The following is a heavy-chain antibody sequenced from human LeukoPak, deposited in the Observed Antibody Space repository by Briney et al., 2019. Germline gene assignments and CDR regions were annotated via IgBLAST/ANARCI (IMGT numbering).Heavy chain of an antibody. CDR1: GLSVSGNY. CDR3: ARGGNSGGSLRSPFDI. D-gene: IGHD2-15*01. J-gene: IGHJ3*02. CDR2: LDVGGST. Sequence: GGSLRLSCAASGLSVSGNYMSWVRQPPGKGPEWVSVLDVGGSTYYADSVKGRFTISRDKSKNTLYLQINSLRAEVTAAYYCARGGNSGGSLRSPFDIWGRGTMVTVSS. V-gene: IGHV3-53*01.